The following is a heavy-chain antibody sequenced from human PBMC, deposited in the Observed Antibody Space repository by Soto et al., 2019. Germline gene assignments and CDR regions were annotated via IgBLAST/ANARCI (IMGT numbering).Heavy chain of an antibody. CDR3: AREDYGDYVGYFDY. Sequence: QVQLVQSGAEVKKPGSSVKVSCKASVGTFSSYAISWVRQAPGQGLEWMGGIIPIFGTANYAQKFQGRVTITADESTSTAYMELSSLRSEDTAVYYCAREDYGDYVGYFDYWGQGTLVTVSS. V-gene: IGHV1-69*01. J-gene: IGHJ4*02. CDR2: IIPIFGTA. CDR1: VGTFSSYA. D-gene: IGHD4-17*01.